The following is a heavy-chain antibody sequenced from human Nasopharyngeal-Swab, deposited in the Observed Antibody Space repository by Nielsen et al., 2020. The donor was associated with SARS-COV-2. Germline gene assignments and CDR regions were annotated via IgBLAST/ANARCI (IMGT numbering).Heavy chain of an antibody. CDR1: GFTFSRYW. J-gene: IGHJ4*02. D-gene: IGHD1-26*01. CDR3: AVGQHAGAFDY. CDR2: VNGDGSGT. Sequence: GESLKISCAASGFTFSRYWMHWVRQAPGKGLVLVSRVNGDGSGTGHADSVKGRFTISRDNAKSMLYLQMNSLSAEDTAVYYCAVGQHAGAFDYWGQGTLVTVSS. V-gene: IGHV3-74*01.